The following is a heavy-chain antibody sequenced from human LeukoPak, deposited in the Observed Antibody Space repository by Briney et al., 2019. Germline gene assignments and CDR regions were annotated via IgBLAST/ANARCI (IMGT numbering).Heavy chain of an antibody. D-gene: IGHD3-9*01. Sequence: GGSLRLSCAASGFTFSRFGMSWVRQAPGKGLEWVLGISGSGGSTYYADSVKGRFTISRDNSKNTLYLQMNSLRAEDTALYYCAKHNGRYFDWLPNWFDPWGQGTLLT. J-gene: IGHJ5*02. CDR1: GFTFSRFG. CDR2: ISGSGGST. V-gene: IGHV3-23*01. CDR3: AKHNGRYFDWLPNWFDP.